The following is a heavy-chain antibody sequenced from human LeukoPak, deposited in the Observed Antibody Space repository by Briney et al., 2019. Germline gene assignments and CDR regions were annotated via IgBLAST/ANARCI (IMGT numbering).Heavy chain of an antibody. Sequence: SETLSLTCTVSGGSISSHYWSWIRQPPGKGLEWIGYIYYSGSTNYNLSLKSRVTISVDTSKNQFSLKLSSVTAADTAVYYCARDRGTRDGYNYLDYWGQGTLVTVSS. V-gene: IGHV4-59*11. J-gene: IGHJ4*02. CDR2: IYYSGST. D-gene: IGHD5-24*01. CDR1: GGSISSHY. CDR3: ARDRGTRDGYNYLDY.